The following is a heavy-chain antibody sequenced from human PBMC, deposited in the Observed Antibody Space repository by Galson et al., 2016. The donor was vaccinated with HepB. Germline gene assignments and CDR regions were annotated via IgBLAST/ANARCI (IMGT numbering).Heavy chain of an antibody. J-gene: IGHJ3*02. V-gene: IGHV3-23*01. CDR3: AKSGDDNGDPNDAFDI. CDR1: GFTFSSFA. D-gene: IGHD4-17*01. CDR2: ISGSGGDT. Sequence: SLRLSCAASGFTFSSFAMSWVRQAPGKGLEWVSTISGSGGDTYYADSVKGRFTISRDNSKNIVYLQMKNLRAEDTAIYSCAKSGDDNGDPNDAFDIWGQGTLITVSS.